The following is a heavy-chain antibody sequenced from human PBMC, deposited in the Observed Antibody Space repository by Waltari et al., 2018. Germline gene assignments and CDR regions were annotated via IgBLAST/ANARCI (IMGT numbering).Heavy chain of an antibody. J-gene: IGHJ4*02. CDR2: IRYDGSNK. D-gene: IGHD6-19*01. V-gene: IGHV3-30*02. Sequence: QVQLVESGGGVVQPGGSLRLSCAASGFTFSSYGMHWVRQAPGKGLEWVAFIRYDGSNKYYADSVKGRFTISRDNSKNTLYLQMNSLRAEDTAVYYCAREISSGQRPDYWGQGTLVTVSS. CDR3: AREISSGQRPDY. CDR1: GFTFSSYG.